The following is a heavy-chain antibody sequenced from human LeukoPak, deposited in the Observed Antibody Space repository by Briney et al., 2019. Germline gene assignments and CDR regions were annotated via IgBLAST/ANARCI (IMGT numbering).Heavy chain of an antibody. Sequence: SVQVSCKATGGNFSSYVISWVRQAPGQGLEWMGGTIPIFGTANYAQKFQGRVTITADESTSTAYMELSSLRSEDTAVYYCARDPLSYGGNSDAFDIWGQGTMVTVSS. CDR1: GGNFSSYV. J-gene: IGHJ3*02. V-gene: IGHV1-69*13. D-gene: IGHD4-23*01. CDR2: TIPIFGTA. CDR3: ARDPLSYGGNSDAFDI.